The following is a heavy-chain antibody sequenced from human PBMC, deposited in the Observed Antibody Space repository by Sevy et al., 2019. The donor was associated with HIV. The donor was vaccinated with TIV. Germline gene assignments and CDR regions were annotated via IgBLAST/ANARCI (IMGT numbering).Heavy chain of an antibody. CDR3: AGENAWGRGYS. CDR2: IYYNGHI. Sequence: SETPLTCTVSGGSITSLYWNWIRQPPGKGLEWIANIYYNGHINYNPSLKSRVTLSLDTSKNQFSRRLSSVTAADTAMYYCAGENAWGRGYSWGQGTLVTVSS. V-gene: IGHV4-59*08. D-gene: IGHD1-26*01. J-gene: IGHJ4*02. CDR1: GGSITSLY.